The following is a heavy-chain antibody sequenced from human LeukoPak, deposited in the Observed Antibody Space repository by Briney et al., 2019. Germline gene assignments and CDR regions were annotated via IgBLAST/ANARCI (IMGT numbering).Heavy chain of an antibody. V-gene: IGHV3-21*01. Sequence: GRSLRLSRAASGFTFSRYSMNWVRQAPGKGLEWVSSISSSSSYIYDADSVKGRFTISRDNAKNSLYLQMNSLRAEDTAVYYCARLESGHYYDSSGYYFDAFDIRGQGTMVTVSS. D-gene: IGHD3-22*01. CDR1: GFTFSRYS. J-gene: IGHJ3*02. CDR3: ARLESGHYYDSSGYYFDAFDI. CDR2: ISSSSSYI.